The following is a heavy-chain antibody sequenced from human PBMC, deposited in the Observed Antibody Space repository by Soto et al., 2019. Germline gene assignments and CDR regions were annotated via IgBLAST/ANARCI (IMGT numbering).Heavy chain of an antibody. Sequence: SETLSLTCTVSGGSISSSSYYWGWIRQPPGKGLEWIGSIYYSGSTYYNPSLKSRVTISVDTSKNQFSLKLSSVTAADTAVYYCASSVRQNYYYYYGMDVWGQGTTVT. CDR1: GGSISSSSYY. V-gene: IGHV4-39*01. J-gene: IGHJ6*02. CDR2: IYYSGST. D-gene: IGHD3-10*01. CDR3: ASSVRQNYYYYYGMDV.